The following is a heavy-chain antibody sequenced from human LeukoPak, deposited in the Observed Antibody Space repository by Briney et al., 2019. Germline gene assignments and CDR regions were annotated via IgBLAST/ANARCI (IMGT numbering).Heavy chain of an antibody. Sequence: GASVNVSCKASGGTFISYTISWVRQAPGQGLEWMGRIIPILGIANYAQKFQGRVTITADKSTSTAYMELSSLRSEDTAVYYCARQDTAMAYYYGMDVWGQGTTVTVSS. CDR3: ARQDTAMAYYYGMDV. J-gene: IGHJ6*02. CDR2: IIPILGIA. V-gene: IGHV1-69*02. CDR1: GGTFISYT. D-gene: IGHD5-18*01.